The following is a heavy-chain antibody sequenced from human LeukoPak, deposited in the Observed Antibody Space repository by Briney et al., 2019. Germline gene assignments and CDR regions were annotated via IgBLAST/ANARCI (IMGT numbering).Heavy chain of an antibody. CDR1: GGSISSSSYY. J-gene: IGHJ5*02. V-gene: IGHV4-39*07. Sequence: SETLSLTCTVSGGSISSSSYYWGWIRQPPGKGLEWIRSMYYSGSTYYNPSLKSRVTISVDTSKNQFSLKLSSVTAADTAVYYCARKVTAAALNWFDPWGQGTLVTVSS. CDR3: ARKVTAAALNWFDP. CDR2: MYYSGST. D-gene: IGHD2-2*01.